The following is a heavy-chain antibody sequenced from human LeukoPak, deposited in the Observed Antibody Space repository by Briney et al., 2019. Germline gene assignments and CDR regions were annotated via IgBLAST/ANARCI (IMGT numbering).Heavy chain of an antibody. D-gene: IGHD2-15*01. V-gene: IGHV5-51*01. Sequence: GESLKISCKGSGYSFTSYWIGWVRQKTGKGLELMGIIFPADADTRYSPSLQGQVIISVDKSITTASLQWSSLKASDTATYYCARRREGGFDIWGQGTRVTVSS. CDR1: GYSFTSYW. CDR2: IFPADADT. CDR3: ARRREGGFDI. J-gene: IGHJ3*02.